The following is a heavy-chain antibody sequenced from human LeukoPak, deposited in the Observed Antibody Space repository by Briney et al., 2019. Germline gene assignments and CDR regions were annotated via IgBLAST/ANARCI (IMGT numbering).Heavy chain of an antibody. Sequence: ASVKVSCKASGYTFTGYYMHWVRQAPGQGLEWMGIINPSGGSTSYAQKFQGRVTMTRDTSASTAYMELSSLRSEDMAVYYCARDGIAVAGTDYYYYMDVWGKGTTVTVSS. CDR3: ARDGIAVAGTDYYYYMDV. CDR2: INPSGGST. D-gene: IGHD6-19*01. V-gene: IGHV1-46*01. J-gene: IGHJ6*03. CDR1: GYTFTGYY.